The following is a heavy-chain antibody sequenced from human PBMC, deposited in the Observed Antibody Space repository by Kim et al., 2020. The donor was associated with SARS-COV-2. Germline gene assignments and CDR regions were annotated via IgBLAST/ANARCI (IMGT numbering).Heavy chain of an antibody. Sequence: GGSLRLSCAASGFTFSSYSMNWVRQAPGKGLEWVSSISSSSSYIFYADSLKGRFTISRDNAKNSLYLQMNSLRAEDTAVYYCARESRIYYDFCSGYPHILYYGMDAWGQGTPVTASS. CDR1: GFTFSSYS. V-gene: IGHV3-21*01. D-gene: IGHD3-3*01. CDR3: ARESRIYYDFCSGYPHILYYGMDA. J-gene: IGHJ6*02. CDR2: ISSSSSYI.